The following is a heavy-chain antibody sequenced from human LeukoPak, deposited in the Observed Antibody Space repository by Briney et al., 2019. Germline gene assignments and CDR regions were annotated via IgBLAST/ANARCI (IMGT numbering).Heavy chain of an antibody. CDR2: IYYSGTT. V-gene: IGHV4-30-4*01. J-gene: IGHJ3*02. CDR3: ARQNTPVRAFDI. CDR1: GGSISSGDYY. Sequence: PSETLSLTCTVSGGSISSGDYYWSWIRQPPGKGLEWIGYIYYSGTTYYNPSLKSRVTISVDTSKNQFSLKLSSATAADTAVYYCARQNTPVRAFDIWGQGTMVTVSS. D-gene: IGHD2-15*01.